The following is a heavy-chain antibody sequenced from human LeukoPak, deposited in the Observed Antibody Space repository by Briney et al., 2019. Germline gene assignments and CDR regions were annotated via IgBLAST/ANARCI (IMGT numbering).Heavy chain of an antibody. Sequence: GGSLRLARAASRFNSYTYDMHWVRQAAGEGLEWMAGISYDGRNEFYADSVRGRFTISRDNSKNTLSLEMTSLTVGDTAVYYCAKKGVDPLTASGFFDTWGQGVLVTVSS. CDR3: AKKGVDPLTASGFFDT. J-gene: IGHJ4*03. D-gene: IGHD2-8*01. CDR2: ISYDGRNE. CDR1: RFNSYTYD. V-gene: IGHV3-33*06.